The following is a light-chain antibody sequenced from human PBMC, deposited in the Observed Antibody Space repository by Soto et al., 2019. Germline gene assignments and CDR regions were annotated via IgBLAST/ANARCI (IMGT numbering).Light chain of an antibody. CDR1: SSDVGGYDY. Sequence: QSVLTQPASVSGSPGQSITISCTGTSSDVGGYDYVAWYQQYPDKAPKLLIYNVNNRPSGVSLRFSGSKSGNTASLTISGLLPEDEADYYCTSFTIIHPYVFGTGTQLTVL. J-gene: IGLJ1*01. CDR3: TSFTIIHPYV. V-gene: IGLV2-14*01. CDR2: NVN.